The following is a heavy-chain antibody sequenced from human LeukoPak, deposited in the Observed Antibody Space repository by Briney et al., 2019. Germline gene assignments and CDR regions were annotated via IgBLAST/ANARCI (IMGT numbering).Heavy chain of an antibody. CDR2: YGDSDGST. CDR1: GFTFSGSV. CDR3: AKGGCRGTCNPLAY. V-gene: IGHV3-23*01. D-gene: IGHD2-15*01. J-gene: IGHJ4*02. Sequence: GGSLRLSCAASGFTFSGSVMSWVRQAPGKGLEWISSYGDSDGSTYFADSLKGRFTISRDNSKNTLYLQMNNLRGEDTAVYYCAKGGCRGTCNPLAYWGQGALVTVSP.